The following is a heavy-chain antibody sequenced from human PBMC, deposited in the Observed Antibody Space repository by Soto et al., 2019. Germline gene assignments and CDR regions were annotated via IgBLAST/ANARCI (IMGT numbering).Heavy chain of an antibody. V-gene: IGHV1-69*08. CDR3: ARDGRGDTIFGVVP. Sequence: QVQLVQSGAEVKKPGSSVKVSCKASGGTFSSYTISWVRQAPGQGLEWMGRIIPILGIANYAQKFQGRVTITADKSTSTAYMELSSLRSEDTAVYYGARDGRGDTIFGVVPWGQGTLVTVSS. D-gene: IGHD3-3*01. CDR1: GGTFSSYT. CDR2: IIPILGIA. J-gene: IGHJ5*02.